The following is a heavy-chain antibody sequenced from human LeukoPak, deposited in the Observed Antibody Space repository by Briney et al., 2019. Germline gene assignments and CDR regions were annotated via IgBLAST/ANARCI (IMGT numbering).Heavy chain of an antibody. Sequence: ASVKVSCKASGYTFTSYGISWVRQAPGQGLEWMGWISAYNGNTNYAQKLQGRVTMTTDTSTSTAYMELRSLRSDDTAVYYCARDFDYGGNPHKYYYYYYGMDVWGQGTTVTVSS. CDR3: ARDFDYGGNPHKYYYYYYGMDV. CDR2: ISAYNGNT. D-gene: IGHD4-23*01. V-gene: IGHV1-18*01. J-gene: IGHJ6*02. CDR1: GYTFTSYG.